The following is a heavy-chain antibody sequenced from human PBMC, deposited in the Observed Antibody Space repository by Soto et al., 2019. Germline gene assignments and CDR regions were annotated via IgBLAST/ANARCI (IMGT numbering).Heavy chain of an antibody. Sequence: QVQLVQSGAEVKKPGASVKVSCKASGYTFTSYAMHWVRQAPGQRLEWMGWIKAGNGNTKYSQNFQGRVTITRDTSASTAYMELSSLRSEDTAVYYCVRSNIVVVPAASPYNWFDPWGQGTLVTVSS. CDR3: VRSNIVVVPAASPYNWFDP. J-gene: IGHJ5*02. V-gene: IGHV1-3*01. CDR2: IKAGNGNT. CDR1: GYTFTSYA. D-gene: IGHD2-2*01.